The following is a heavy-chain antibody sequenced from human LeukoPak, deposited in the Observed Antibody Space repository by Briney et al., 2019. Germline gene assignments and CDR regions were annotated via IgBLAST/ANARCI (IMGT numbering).Heavy chain of an antibody. J-gene: IGHJ3*02. V-gene: IGHV4-39*07. D-gene: IGHD5-12*01. Sequence: PSGTLSLTCTVSGGSISSSSYYWGWIRQPPGKGLEWIGSIYYSGSTYYNPSLKSRVTIAVETSKNQFSLKLSSVTAADKAVYYCARSCRILDIVATIRARLGGNGFDIWGQGTMVTVSS. CDR2: IYYSGST. CDR3: ARSCRILDIVATIRARLGGNGFDI. CDR1: GGSISSSSYY.